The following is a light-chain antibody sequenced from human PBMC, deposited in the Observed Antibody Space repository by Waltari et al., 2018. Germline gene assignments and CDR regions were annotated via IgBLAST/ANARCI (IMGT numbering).Light chain of an antibody. CDR3: QQYNSYSLLS. CDR1: QSISKW. Sequence: DIQMTQSPSTLSPFVGDRVMFSCRASQSISKWLAWYQQKPGKAPILLIYKASTLESGVPSWFSGSGAGTEFTLTISSLQPEDFATYYCQQYNSYSLLSFGGGTKVEIK. J-gene: IGKJ4*01. V-gene: IGKV1-5*03. CDR2: KAS.